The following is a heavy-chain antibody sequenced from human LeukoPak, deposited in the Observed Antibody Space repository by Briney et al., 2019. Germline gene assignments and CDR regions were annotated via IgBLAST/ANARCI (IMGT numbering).Heavy chain of an antibody. CDR2: INPDGGRI. V-gene: IGHV3-74*01. CDR1: GFTFSNYW. Sequence: GGSLRLFCAASGFTFSNYWMDWVRHAPGKGLVWVSRINPDGGRISYADSVQGRFTISRDNAKNTVYLQMNSLRAEDTAVYYCARVGTGSCYFDLWGRGTLVTFSS. D-gene: IGHD3-10*01. J-gene: IGHJ2*01. CDR3: ARVGTGSCYFDL.